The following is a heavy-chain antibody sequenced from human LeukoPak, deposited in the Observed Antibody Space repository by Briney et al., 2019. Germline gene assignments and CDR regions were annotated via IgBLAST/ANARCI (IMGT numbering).Heavy chain of an antibody. Sequence: GGSLRLSCAASGFTFSSYEMNWVRQAPGKGLEWVSYISSSGSTIYYADSVKGRFTISRDNAKNSLYLQMDSLRAEDTAVYYCARDFVNSGYYFDYWGQGTLVTVSS. V-gene: IGHV3-48*03. CDR2: ISSSGSTI. CDR1: GFTFSSYE. D-gene: IGHD3-22*01. CDR3: ARDFVNSGYYFDY. J-gene: IGHJ4*02.